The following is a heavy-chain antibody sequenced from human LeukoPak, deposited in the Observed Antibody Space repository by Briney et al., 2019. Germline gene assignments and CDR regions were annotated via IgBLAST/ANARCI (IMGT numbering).Heavy chain of an antibody. CDR2: INERATII. CDR1: GFTFSNYW. Sequence: PGGSLRLSCAASGFTFSNYWMHWFRQAPGKGLEWVSRINERATIISYADSVKGRFTISRENARNTLYLQMNSLTAEDTAVYYCVRDLILVWTPGDDFDHWGQGTLVTVSS. D-gene: IGHD3-16*01. CDR3: VRDLILVWTPGDDFDH. J-gene: IGHJ4*02. V-gene: IGHV3-74*01.